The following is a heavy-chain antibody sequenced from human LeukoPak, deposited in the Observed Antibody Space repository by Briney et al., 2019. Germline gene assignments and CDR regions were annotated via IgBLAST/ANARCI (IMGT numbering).Heavy chain of an antibody. CDR3: ARRDYYGSDSDY. CDR1: GGSFSGYF. V-gene: IGHV4-34*01. Sequence: SETLSLTCGVYGGSFSGYFWSWVRQPPGKGLEWIGEINHSGSTNYNPSLKSRVTISVDTSKNQFSLKLSSVTAADTAVYYCARRDYYGSDSDYWGQGTLVTVSS. CDR2: INHSGST. D-gene: IGHD3-10*01. J-gene: IGHJ4*02.